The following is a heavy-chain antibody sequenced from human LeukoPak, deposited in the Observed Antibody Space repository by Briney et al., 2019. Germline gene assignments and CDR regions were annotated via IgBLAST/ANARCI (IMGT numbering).Heavy chain of an antibody. CDR1: GYTFTSYD. Sequence: ASVKVSCKASGYTFTSYDISWVRQAPGQGLEWMGWISAYNGNTNYAQKVQGRVTMTTDTSTSTAYMELRSLRSDDTAVYYCAVPTVIDAFDIWGQGTMVTVSS. D-gene: IGHD4-17*01. CDR3: AVPTVIDAFDI. CDR2: ISAYNGNT. V-gene: IGHV1-18*01. J-gene: IGHJ3*02.